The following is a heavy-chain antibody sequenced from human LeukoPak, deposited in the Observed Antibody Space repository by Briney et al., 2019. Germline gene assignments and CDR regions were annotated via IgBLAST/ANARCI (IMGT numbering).Heavy chain of an antibody. CDR1: GFTFSSYA. CDR3: ARDRASGRGHDY. Sequence: PGGSLRLSCAASGFTFSSYAMSWVRQAPGKGLEWVSAISGSGGSTYYADSVKGRFTISRDNSKNSLYLQMNSLRAEDTAVYYCARDRASGRGHDYWGQGTLVTVSS. J-gene: IGHJ4*02. V-gene: IGHV3-23*01. D-gene: IGHD1-26*01. CDR2: ISGSGGST.